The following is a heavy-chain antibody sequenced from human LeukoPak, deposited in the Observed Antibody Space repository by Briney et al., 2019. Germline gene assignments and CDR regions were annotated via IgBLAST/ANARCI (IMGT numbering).Heavy chain of an antibody. CDR1: GGSISSSSYY. Sequence: SETLSLTCTVSGGSISSSSYYWGWIRQPPGKGLEWIGSIYYSGSTYYNPSLKSRVTISVDTSKNQFSLKLSSVTAADTAVYYCARQRKYYDILTGSRSSWFDPWGQGTLVTVSS. D-gene: IGHD3-9*01. J-gene: IGHJ5*02. CDR2: IYYSGST. CDR3: ARQRKYYDILTGSRSSWFDP. V-gene: IGHV4-39*01.